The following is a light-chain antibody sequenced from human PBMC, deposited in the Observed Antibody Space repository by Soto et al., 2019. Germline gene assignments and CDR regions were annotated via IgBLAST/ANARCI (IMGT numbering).Light chain of an antibody. Sequence: DIQLTQSPSTLSASVGDRVIITCRASQTIGTWLAWYQERPGKAPRLLIYKAFTLERGVPSRFSGSGSGTEVTLTISNLQRDDFATYYCHLYNTYSPTLGQGTKLEI. CDR3: HLYNTYSPT. V-gene: IGKV1-5*03. J-gene: IGKJ2*01. CDR2: KAF. CDR1: QTIGTW.